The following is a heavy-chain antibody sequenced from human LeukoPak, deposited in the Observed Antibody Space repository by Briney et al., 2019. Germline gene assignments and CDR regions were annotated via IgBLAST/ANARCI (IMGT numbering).Heavy chain of an antibody. D-gene: IGHD5-18*01. V-gene: IGHV4-39*07. J-gene: IGHJ5*02. CDR3: ARSTGYNNGNAFDH. CDR1: GDSFSSSSYY. Sequence: ASETLSLTCTVSGDSFSSSSYYWGWVRQPPGKGLEWIGSTSYNGNAYYHPSLKSRVTIPVDTSKNQFSLNMRSVTAADTAIYYGARSTGYNNGNAFDHWGQGTLVTVSS. CDR2: TSYNGNA.